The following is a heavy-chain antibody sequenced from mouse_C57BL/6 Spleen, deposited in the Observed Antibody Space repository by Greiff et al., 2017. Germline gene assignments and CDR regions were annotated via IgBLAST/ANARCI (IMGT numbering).Heavy chain of an antibody. D-gene: IGHD2-4*01. J-gene: IGHJ4*01. CDR2: INPSSGYT. CDR3: ARTRWYYDYRYYAMDY. Sequence: VQLQQSGAELARPGASVKMSCKASGYTFTSYTMHWVKQRPGQGLEWIGYINPSSGYTKYNQKFKDKATLTADKSSSTAYMQLSSLTSEDSAVYYCARTRWYYDYRYYAMDYWGQGTSVTVSS. V-gene: IGHV1-4*01. CDR1: GYTFTSYT.